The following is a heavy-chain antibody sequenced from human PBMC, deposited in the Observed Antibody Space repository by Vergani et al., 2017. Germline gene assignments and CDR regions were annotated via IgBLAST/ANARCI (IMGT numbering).Heavy chain of an antibody. CDR2: IKNTGDST. Sequence: EVQLLQSEGAVVQPGGSLRLSCVASGFTFSSHAMSWVRQGHGQGLEWVSSIKNTGDSTHYADSVKGRFTISRDNSKNTLYLQMNSLRVEDTAVYYCVRGGRGDHGDFWSRLGPWGQGTRVIVSS. CDR3: VRGGRGDHGDFWSRLGP. CDR1: GFTFSSHA. D-gene: IGHD3-3*01. V-gene: IGHV3-23*01. J-gene: IGHJ5*02.